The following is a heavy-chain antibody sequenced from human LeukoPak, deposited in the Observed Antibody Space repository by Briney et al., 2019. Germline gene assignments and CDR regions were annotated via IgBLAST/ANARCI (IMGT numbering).Heavy chain of an antibody. CDR2: IYYSGST. V-gene: IGHV4-59*08. Sequence: SETLSLTYTVSGGSISSYYWSWIRQPPGKGLEWIGYIYYSGSTNYNPSLKSRVTISVDTSKNQFSLKLSSVTAADTAVYYCASTEMGYCSSTSCYSFDYWGQGTLVTVSS. D-gene: IGHD2-2*02. CDR1: GGSISSYY. J-gene: IGHJ4*02. CDR3: ASTEMGYCSSTSCYSFDY.